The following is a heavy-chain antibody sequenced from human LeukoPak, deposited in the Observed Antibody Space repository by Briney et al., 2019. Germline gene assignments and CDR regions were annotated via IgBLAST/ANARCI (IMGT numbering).Heavy chain of an antibody. CDR2: ISSSSSYI. D-gene: IGHD2-8*01. J-gene: IGHJ6*03. V-gene: IGHV3-21*01. Sequence: PGGSLRLSCAASGFTFSSYSMNWVRQAPGKGLEWVSSISSSSSYIYYADSVKGRFTISRDNAKNSLYLQMNSLRAEDTAVYYCARVTMGYCTNGVCYISRGYYYYYMDVWGKGTTVTVSS. CDR1: GFTFSSYS. CDR3: ARVTMGYCTNGVCYISRGYYYYYMDV.